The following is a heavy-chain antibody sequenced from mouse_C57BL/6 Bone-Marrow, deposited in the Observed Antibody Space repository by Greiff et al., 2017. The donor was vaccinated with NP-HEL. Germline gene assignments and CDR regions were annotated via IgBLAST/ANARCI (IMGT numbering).Heavy chain of an antibody. V-gene: IGHV1-19*01. Sequence: QLQQSGPVLVKPGASVKMSCKASGYTFTDYYMNWVKQSHGKSLEWIGVINPYNGGTSYNQKFKGKATLTVDKSSSTAYMELNSLTSEDSAVYYCARRSPYYPFAYWGQGTLVTVSA. CDR1: GYTFTDYY. CDR3: ARRSPYYPFAY. D-gene: IGHD2-10*01. CDR2: INPYNGGT. J-gene: IGHJ3*01.